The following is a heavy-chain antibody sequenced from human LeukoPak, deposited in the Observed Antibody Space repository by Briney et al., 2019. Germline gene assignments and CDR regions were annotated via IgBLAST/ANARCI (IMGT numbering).Heavy chain of an antibody. CDR3: ARDESYYDSSGYPH. Sequence: ASVRVSCAASGYTFTSYGISWVRQAPGQGLEWMGWISAYNGNTNYAQKLQGRVTMTTDTSTSTAYMELRSLRSDDTAVYYCARDESYYDSSGYPHWGQGTLVTVSS. V-gene: IGHV1-18*01. CDR1: GYTFTSYG. CDR2: ISAYNGNT. J-gene: IGHJ4*02. D-gene: IGHD3-22*01.